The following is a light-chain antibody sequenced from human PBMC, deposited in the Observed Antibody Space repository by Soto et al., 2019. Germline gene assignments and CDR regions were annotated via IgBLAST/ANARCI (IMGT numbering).Light chain of an antibody. CDR1: QSVLYSSNNKNY. CDR2: WAS. V-gene: IGKV4-1*01. CDR3: QQYYSSPWT. Sequence: DIVMTQSPDSLAVSLGERATINCKSSQSVLYSSNNKNYLAWYQQKPGQPPKLLIYWASTRESGVPDRFSGSGSGTDFPLTISSLQAEDVAVYYCQQYYSSPWTFGQGTKVELK. J-gene: IGKJ1*01.